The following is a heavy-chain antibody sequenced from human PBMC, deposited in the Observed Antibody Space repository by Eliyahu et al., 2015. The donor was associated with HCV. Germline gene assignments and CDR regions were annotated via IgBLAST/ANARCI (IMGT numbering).Heavy chain of an antibody. V-gene: IGHV4-59*01. D-gene: IGHD3-10*01. Sequence: QVQLQESGPGLVKPSETLSLTCTVSGGSISSYYWSWIRQPPGKGLEWIGYIYYSGSTNYNPSLKSRVTISVDTSKNQFSLKLSSVTAADTAVYYCARDKESPYGYYGMDVWGQGTTVTVSS. CDR1: GGSISSYY. J-gene: IGHJ6*02. CDR3: ARDKESPYGYYGMDV. CDR2: IYYSGST.